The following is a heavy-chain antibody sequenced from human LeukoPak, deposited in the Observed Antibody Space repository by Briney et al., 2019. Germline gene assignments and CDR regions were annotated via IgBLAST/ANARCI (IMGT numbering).Heavy chain of an antibody. Sequence: SETLSLTCAVSGGSISSGGYSWSWIRQPPGKGLEWIGYIYHSGSTYYNPSLKSRVTISVDRSKNQFSLKLSSVTAADTAVYYCARGKMSSWYGHPHFDYWGQGTLVTVSS. D-gene: IGHD6-13*01. CDR2: IYHSGST. V-gene: IGHV4-30-2*01. J-gene: IGHJ4*02. CDR1: GGSISSGGYS. CDR3: ARGKMSSWYGHPHFDY.